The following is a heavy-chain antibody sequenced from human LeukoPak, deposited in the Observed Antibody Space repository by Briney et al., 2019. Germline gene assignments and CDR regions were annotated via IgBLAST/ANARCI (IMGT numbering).Heavy chain of an antibody. D-gene: IGHD2-2*01. Sequence: PGGSLRLSCTASGFTFSTYWMHWVRQAPGRGLVWVSRINSDGSSASYADSVKGRFTISRDNAKKTLYLQMNSLRAEDTALYYCVRADSTSSFDHWGQGTLVTVSS. V-gene: IGHV3-74*01. CDR1: GFTFSTYW. CDR3: VRADSTSSFDH. J-gene: IGHJ4*02. CDR2: INSDGSSA.